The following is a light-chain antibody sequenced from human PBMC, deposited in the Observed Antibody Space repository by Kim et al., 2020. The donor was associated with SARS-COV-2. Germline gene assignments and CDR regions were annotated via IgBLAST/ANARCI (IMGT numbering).Light chain of an antibody. CDR1: SSDVGGHNY. CDR3: SSHTSSSTWV. Sequence: QSALTQPASVSGSPGQSITISCTGTSSDVGGHNYVSWYQQHPGKAPKLMIYDVSKRPSGVSNRFSGSKSGNTASLTISGLQAEDEADYYCSSHTSSSTWVFGVGTQLTVL. J-gene: IGLJ3*02. CDR2: DVS. V-gene: IGLV2-14*01.